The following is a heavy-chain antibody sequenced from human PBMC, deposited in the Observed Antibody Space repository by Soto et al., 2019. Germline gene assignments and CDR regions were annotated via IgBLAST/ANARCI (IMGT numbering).Heavy chain of an antibody. CDR1: GGSISNFY. CDR3: ARESYYGSGATVVGY. J-gene: IGHJ4*02. CDR2: IYYSGTN. V-gene: IGHV4-59*01. D-gene: IGHD3-10*01. Sequence: PSETLSLTCTVSGGSISNFYWSWIRQPPGKGLEWIGYIYYSGTNSYNPSLNSRVTISVDTSKNQFSLKLNSVTAADTAVYYCARESYYGSGATVVGYWGLGTLVTVSS.